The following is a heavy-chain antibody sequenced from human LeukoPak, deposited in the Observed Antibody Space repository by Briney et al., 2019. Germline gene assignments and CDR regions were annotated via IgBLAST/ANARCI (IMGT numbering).Heavy chain of an antibody. V-gene: IGHV3-23*01. Sequence: PGGSLRLSCAASGFTFSSYAMSWVRQAPGKGLEWVSAISGSGGSTYYADSVKGRFTISRDNSKNTLYLQMNSPRAEDTAVYYCAKDKERYSYGGNYFDYWGQGTLVTVSS. D-gene: IGHD5-18*01. CDR1: GFTFSSYA. J-gene: IGHJ4*02. CDR3: AKDKERYSYGGNYFDY. CDR2: ISGSGGST.